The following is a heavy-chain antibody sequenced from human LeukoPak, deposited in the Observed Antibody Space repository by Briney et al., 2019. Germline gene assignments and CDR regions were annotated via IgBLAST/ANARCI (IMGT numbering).Heavy chain of an antibody. CDR2: IHYRGTT. Sequence: SETLSLTCIVSGGSISSTSYYWGWIRQSPGKGLEWIGSIHYRGTTYYNPSLLSRGTISVDTSKNQFSLKLNSVTAADTAVYYCARGGVKWEPYHDYWGQGTLVIVSS. CDR3: ARGGVKWEPYHDY. CDR1: GGSISSTSYY. V-gene: IGHV4-39*07. J-gene: IGHJ4*02. D-gene: IGHD1-26*01.